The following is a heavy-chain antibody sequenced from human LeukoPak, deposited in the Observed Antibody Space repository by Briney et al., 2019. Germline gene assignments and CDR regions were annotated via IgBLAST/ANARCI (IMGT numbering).Heavy chain of an antibody. V-gene: IGHV4-59*01. Sequence: SETLSLTCTVSGGSISSYYWSWIRQPPGKGLEWIGYIYYSGSTNYNPSLKSRVTISVDTSKNQFSLKLSSVTAADTAVYYCARGSSMAGGFGELADGSFDYWGQGTLVTVSS. D-gene: IGHD3-10*01. CDR1: GGSISSYY. CDR3: ARGSSMAGGFGELADGSFDY. J-gene: IGHJ4*02. CDR2: IYYSGST.